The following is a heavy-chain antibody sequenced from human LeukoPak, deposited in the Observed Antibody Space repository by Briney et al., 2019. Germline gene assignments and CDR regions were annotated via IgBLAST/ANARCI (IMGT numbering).Heavy chain of an antibody. CDR3: ARGRMVRGVIITCNLFDR. CDR2: INAGNANT. J-gene: IGHJ5*02. Sequence: ASVKVSCKASGYTFTGYAMHWVRQAPGQRLEWMGWINAGNANTKYSQKFQGRVTITRDTSASTAYMELSSLRAEDTAVYYCARGRMVRGVIITCNLFDRWGRGALVGDCS. CDR1: GYTFTGYA. D-gene: IGHD3-10*01. V-gene: IGHV1-3*01.